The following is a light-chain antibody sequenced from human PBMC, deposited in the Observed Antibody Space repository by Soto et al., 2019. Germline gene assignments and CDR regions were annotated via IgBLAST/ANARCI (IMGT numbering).Light chain of an antibody. Sequence: EILVTQSPATLSVSPGERATLSCRASQSFSSNLAWYQQKPGQAPRLLIYGASTRATGIPARFSGSGSGTEFTLTISSLQSEDFAVYYCQQYNNWPSTFGQGTRLEIK. CDR1: QSFSSN. CDR2: GAS. J-gene: IGKJ5*01. CDR3: QQYNNWPST. V-gene: IGKV3-15*01.